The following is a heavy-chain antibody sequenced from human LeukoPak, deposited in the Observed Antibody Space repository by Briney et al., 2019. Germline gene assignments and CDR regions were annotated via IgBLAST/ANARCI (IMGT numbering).Heavy chain of an antibody. CDR2: ISYSGST. CDR1: GDSISTYY. D-gene: IGHD1-1*01. J-gene: IGHJ5*02. Sequence: SETLSLTCTVSGDSISTYYWSWIRQPPGKGLEWIGHISYSGSTSYNPSLKGRVTISVDTSKNQFSLKLSSVTAADTAVYYCARGGIFAGSNNCNPNNWFDPWGQGTLVTVSS. V-gene: IGHV4-59*01. CDR3: ARGGIFAGSNNCNPNNWFDP.